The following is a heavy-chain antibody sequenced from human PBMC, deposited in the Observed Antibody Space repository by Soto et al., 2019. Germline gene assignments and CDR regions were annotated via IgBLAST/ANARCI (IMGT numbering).Heavy chain of an antibody. J-gene: IGHJ4*02. CDR2: INWNAGSI. CDR1: GFTFGDYA. CDR3: AKALSGYTYGPFDY. V-gene: IGHV3-9*01. D-gene: IGHD5-18*01. Sequence: GGSLRLSCAASGFTFGDYAMHWVRQAPGKGLEWVSVINWNAGSIGYADSVKGRFTISKDIAKNSLYLQMNSLRAEDTALYYCAKALSGYTYGPFDYWGRGTLVTVPS.